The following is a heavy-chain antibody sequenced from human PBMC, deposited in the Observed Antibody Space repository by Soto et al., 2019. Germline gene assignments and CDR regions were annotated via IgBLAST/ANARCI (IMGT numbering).Heavy chain of an antibody. Sequence: EVQLLESGGGLVQPGGSLRLSCAASGFTFSSYAMSWVRQAPGKGLEWVSAISGSGGSTYYADSVKGRFTISRDNSKNTLYLQMNSLRAEDTAVYYCAKTLNYGSGSYYNPFDYWGRGTLVTVSS. CDR3: AKTLNYGSGSYYNPFDY. CDR1: GFTFSSYA. J-gene: IGHJ4*02. CDR2: ISGSGGST. D-gene: IGHD3-10*01. V-gene: IGHV3-23*01.